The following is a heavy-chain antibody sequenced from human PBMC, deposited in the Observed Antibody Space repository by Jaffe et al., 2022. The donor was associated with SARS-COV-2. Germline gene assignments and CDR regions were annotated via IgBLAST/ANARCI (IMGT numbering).Heavy chain of an antibody. CDR3: ARVRDYLVDY. Sequence: QVQLQESGPGLVKPSQTLSLTCTVSGGSISSGSYYWSWIRQPAGKGLEWIGRIYTSGSTNYNPSLKSRVTISVDTSKNQFSLKLSSVTAADTAVYYCARVRDYLVDYWGQGTLVTVSS. CDR2: IYTSGST. J-gene: IGHJ4*02. CDR1: GGSISSGSYY. D-gene: IGHD3-16*01. V-gene: IGHV4-61*02.